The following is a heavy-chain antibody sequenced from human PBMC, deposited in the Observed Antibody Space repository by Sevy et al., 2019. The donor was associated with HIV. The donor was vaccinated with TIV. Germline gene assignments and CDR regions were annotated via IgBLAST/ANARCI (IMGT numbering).Heavy chain of an antibody. J-gene: IGHJ4*02. CDR1: GFTFRDYP. D-gene: IGHD1-26*01. V-gene: IGHV3-48*02. CDR3: AREHTGSFPDF. Sequence: GGSLRLSCAASGFTFRDYPMNWIRQAPGKELEWLSYISRASDSIYYADSVMGRFTVSRDNAKNSLYLQMDRLSDEDTAIYYCAREHTGSFPDFWGQGTLVTVSS. CDR2: ISRASDSI.